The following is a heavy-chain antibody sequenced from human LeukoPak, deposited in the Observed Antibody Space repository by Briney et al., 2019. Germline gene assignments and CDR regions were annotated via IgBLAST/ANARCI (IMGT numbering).Heavy chain of an antibody. CDR3: ARDYDFWSGYYPYY. V-gene: IGHV4-59*12. CDR2: IYYTGST. Sequence: PSETLSLTCTVSGGSITSYFWSWIRQPPGKGLEWIGYIYYTGSTNYNPSLKSRVTISVDTSKNRLSLRLSSVTAADTAVYYCARDYDFWSGYYPYYWGQGTLVTVSS. CDR1: GGSITSYF. J-gene: IGHJ4*02. D-gene: IGHD3-3*01.